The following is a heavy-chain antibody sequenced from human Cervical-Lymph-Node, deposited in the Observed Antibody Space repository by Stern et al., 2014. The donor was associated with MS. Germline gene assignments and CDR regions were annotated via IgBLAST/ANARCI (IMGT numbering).Heavy chain of an antibody. CDR3: AHPSGRIAAAAPFDY. D-gene: IGHD6-13*01. Sequence: QVTLRESGPTLVKPTQTLTLTCTFSGISLSTIGVGVGWIRQPPGKALEWLALIYWDDDKRYSPSLKSRLTITKDTSKIQVVLTMTNMDPVDTATYYCAHPSGRIAAAAPFDYWGQGTLVTVSS. CDR1: GISLSTIGVG. V-gene: IGHV2-5*02. CDR2: IYWDDDK. J-gene: IGHJ4*02.